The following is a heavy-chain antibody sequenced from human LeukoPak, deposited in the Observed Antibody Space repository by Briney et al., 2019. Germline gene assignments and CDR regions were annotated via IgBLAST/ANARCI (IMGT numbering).Heavy chain of an antibody. J-gene: IGHJ4*02. D-gene: IGHD6-19*01. CDR1: GFTFSSYS. CDR3: ARWYSSGWYSDY. CDR2: ISSSSSYI. Sequence: GGSLRLSCAASGFTFSSYSMNWVRQAPGKGLEWVSSISSSSSYIYYADPVKGRFTISRDNSKNTLFLQMNSLRAEDTAVYYCARWYSSGWYSDYWGQGTLVTVSS. V-gene: IGHV3-21*01.